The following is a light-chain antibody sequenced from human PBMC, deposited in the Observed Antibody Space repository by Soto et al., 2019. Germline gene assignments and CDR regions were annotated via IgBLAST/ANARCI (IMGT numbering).Light chain of an antibody. CDR3: QQSYSSSPIT. CDR1: QGISSY. V-gene: IGKV1-39*01. J-gene: IGKJ5*01. Sequence: DIQLTQSPSFLSASVGDRVTISCRASQGISSYLAWYQHKPGKAPNLLISAASTLQSGVPSRFSGSGSGTDFTLTISSLQPEDFATYYCQQSYSSSPITFGPGTRLEIK. CDR2: AAS.